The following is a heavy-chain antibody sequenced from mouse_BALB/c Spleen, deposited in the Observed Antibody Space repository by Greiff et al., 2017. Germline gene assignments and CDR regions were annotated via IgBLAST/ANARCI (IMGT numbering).Heavy chain of an antibody. Sequence: QVQLKQSGPGLVAPSQSLSITCTVSGFSLTSYGVHWVRQPPGKGLEWLGVIWAGGSTNYNSALMSRLSISKDNSKSQVFLKMNSLQTDDTAMYYYARDDGYYYWYIDVWGAGTTVTVSS. V-gene: IGHV2-9*02. CDR2: IWAGGST. D-gene: IGHD2-3*01. CDR1: GFSLTSYG. CDR3: ARDDGYYYWYIDV. J-gene: IGHJ1*01.